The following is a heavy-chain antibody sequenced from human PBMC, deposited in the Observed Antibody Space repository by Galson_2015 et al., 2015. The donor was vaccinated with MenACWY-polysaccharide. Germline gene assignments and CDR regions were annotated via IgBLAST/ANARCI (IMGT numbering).Heavy chain of an antibody. D-gene: IGHD3-10*01. CDR3: LFSGSSGRVY. CDR2: ISNSGGTT. J-gene: IGHJ4*02. CDR1: GYIFSKYD. Sequence: SLRLSCAGSGYIFSKYDMTWVRQAPEKGLEWVSTISNSGGTTYYADSAKGRSTISRDNSKNTLYLEMNSLRAEDTAVYYCLFSGSSGRVYWGQGTLVTVSS. V-gene: IGHV3-23*01.